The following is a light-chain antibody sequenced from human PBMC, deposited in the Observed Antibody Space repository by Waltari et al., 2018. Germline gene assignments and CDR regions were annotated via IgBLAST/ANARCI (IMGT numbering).Light chain of an antibody. CDR1: NSDIGAFYY. CDR2: DVN. Sequence: QSALTQPASMSGSPGQSITISCTGTNSDIGAFYYLSWYQQHPGKAPRLIIYDVNNRPSGISNRFSGSQSGNTASLTISGLQAEDEADYYCNSYTTSNTYVFGGGTKVTVL. V-gene: IGLV2-14*03. J-gene: IGLJ1*01. CDR3: NSYTTSNTYV.